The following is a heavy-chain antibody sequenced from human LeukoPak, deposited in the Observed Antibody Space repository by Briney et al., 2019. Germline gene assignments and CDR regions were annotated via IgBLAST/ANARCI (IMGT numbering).Heavy chain of an antibody. V-gene: IGHV1-8*02. CDR1: GYTFTSYD. Sequence: ASVKLSCTASGYTFTSYDINWVRQATGQGLEWMGWMNPNSGNTGYAQTFQGRFTMTRNNSISTAYMELSSLRSEDTAVYYCARGRSIAVAGSDYWGQGTLVTVSS. CDR3: ARGRSIAVAGSDY. D-gene: IGHD6-19*01. CDR2: MNPNSGNT. J-gene: IGHJ4*02.